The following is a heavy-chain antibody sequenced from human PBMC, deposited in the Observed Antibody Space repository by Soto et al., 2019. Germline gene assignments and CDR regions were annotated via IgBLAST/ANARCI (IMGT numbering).Heavy chain of an antibody. V-gene: IGHV3-23*01. CDR2: ISGSGGST. Sequence: EVQLLESGGGLVQPGGSLGLSCAASGFTFSSYAMSWVRQAPGKGLEWVSAISGSGGSTYYADSVKGRFTISRDNSKNTLYLQMNSLRAEDTAVYYCAKEQGTYSSGWYAFDYWGQGTLVTVSS. CDR1: GFTFSSYA. CDR3: AKEQGTYSSGWYAFDY. D-gene: IGHD6-19*01. J-gene: IGHJ4*02.